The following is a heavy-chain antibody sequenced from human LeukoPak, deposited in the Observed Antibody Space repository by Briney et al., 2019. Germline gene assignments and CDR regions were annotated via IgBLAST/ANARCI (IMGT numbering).Heavy chain of an antibody. V-gene: IGHV1-3*01. CDR3: ATSGFLDGINWFDP. Sequence: GASVKVSCKACGYTFTSYTIHWVRQAPGQRPEWMGWINAGNGNTIYSQKFQGRVTITRDTSASTAYMELSSLRSEDTAVYYCATSGFLDGINWFDPWGQGTLVTVSS. CDR2: INAGNGNT. J-gene: IGHJ5*02. D-gene: IGHD2-15*01. CDR1: GYTFTSYT.